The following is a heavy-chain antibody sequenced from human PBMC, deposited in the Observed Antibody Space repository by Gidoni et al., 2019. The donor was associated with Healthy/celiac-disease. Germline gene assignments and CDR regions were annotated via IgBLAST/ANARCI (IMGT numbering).Heavy chain of an antibody. CDR2: IIPIFGTA. J-gene: IGHJ4*02. D-gene: IGHD3-10*01. CDR3: ARGGHYKFYYGSGSNYDY. Sequence: QVQLVQSGAEVKKPGSSVKVSCKASGGTFSSSAISWVRQAPGQGLEWMGGIIPIFGTANYAQKFQGRVTITADESTSTAYMELSSLRSEDTAVYYCARGGHYKFYYGSGSNYDYWGQGTLVTVSS. V-gene: IGHV1-69*01. CDR1: GGTFSSSA.